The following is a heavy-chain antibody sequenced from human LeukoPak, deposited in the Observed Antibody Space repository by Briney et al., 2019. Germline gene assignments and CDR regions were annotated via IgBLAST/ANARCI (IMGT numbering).Heavy chain of an antibody. J-gene: IGHJ4*02. CDR1: EFTFSAYW. CDR2: IKQDGSDK. D-gene: IGHD4-23*01. V-gene: IGHV3-7*03. CDR3: ARKTVVGSYFDY. Sequence: EGSLRLSCASSEFTFSAYWMSWVRQAPGKGLEWVANIKQDGSDKYYVDSVKGRFTISRDNAKNSLYLQMNSLRAEDTAVYYCARKTVVGSYFDYWGQGTPVTVSS.